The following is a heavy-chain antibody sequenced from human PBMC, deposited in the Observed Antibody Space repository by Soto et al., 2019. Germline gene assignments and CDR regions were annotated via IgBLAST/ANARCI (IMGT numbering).Heavy chain of an antibody. D-gene: IGHD6-13*01. Sequence: ASVKVSCKASGYTFTSYAMHWVRQAPGQRLEWMGWINAGNGNTKYSQKFQGRVTITRDTSASTAYMELSSLRSEDTAVYYCARDGPGQLAAAGTWYFDYWGQGTLVTVPS. J-gene: IGHJ4*02. CDR1: GYTFTSYA. CDR3: ARDGPGQLAAAGTWYFDY. V-gene: IGHV1-3*01. CDR2: INAGNGNT.